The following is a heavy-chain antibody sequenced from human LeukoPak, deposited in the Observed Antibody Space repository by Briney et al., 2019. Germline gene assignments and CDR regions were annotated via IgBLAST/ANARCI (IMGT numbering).Heavy chain of an antibody. CDR3: TTVAAAGMTDY. CDR2: IKSKTDGGTT. CDR1: GFTFSNYW. V-gene: IGHV3-15*01. Sequence: GGSLRLSCAASGFTFSNYWMTWVRQAPGKGLEWVGRIKSKTDGGTTDYAAPVKGRFSISRDDSKNTLYLQMNSLKTEDTAVYYCTTVAAAGMTDYWGQGTLVTVSS. J-gene: IGHJ4*02. D-gene: IGHD6-13*01.